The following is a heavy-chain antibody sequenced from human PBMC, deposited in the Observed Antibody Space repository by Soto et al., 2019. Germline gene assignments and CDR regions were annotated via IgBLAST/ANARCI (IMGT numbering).Heavy chain of an antibody. CDR1: GGSFSGYY. CDR3: ARGPNCSGGSCYLDFDY. CDR2: INHSGST. D-gene: IGHD2-15*01. V-gene: IGHV4-34*01. Sequence: QVQLQQWGAGLLKPSETLSLTCAVYGGSFSGYYWSWIRQPPGKGLEWIGEINHSGSTNYNPSLKSRVTISVDTSKNQFSLKLSSVTAADTAVYYCARGPNCSGGSCYLDFDYWGQGTLVTVSS. J-gene: IGHJ4*02.